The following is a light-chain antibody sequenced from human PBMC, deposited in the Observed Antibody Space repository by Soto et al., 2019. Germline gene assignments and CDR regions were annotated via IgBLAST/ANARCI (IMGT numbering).Light chain of an antibody. J-gene: IGKJ2*01. Sequence: DIQMTQSPSILSASVGDRVTITCRASQSIGNWLAWYQQKPGKAPELLIYETSTLESGVPSRFSGSGSGTEFTLTISSLQPDDFATYHCQHYVSYAVAFGQGTKLEIK. CDR3: QHYVSYAVA. CDR2: ETS. V-gene: IGKV1-5*03. CDR1: QSIGNW.